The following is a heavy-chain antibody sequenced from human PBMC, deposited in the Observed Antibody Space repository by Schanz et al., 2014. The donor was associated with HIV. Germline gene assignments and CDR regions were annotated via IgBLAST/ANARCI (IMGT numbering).Heavy chain of an antibody. CDR2: ISYDGTNK. CDR3: AKDRNHYDSRYRGKGNYYYYYGMDV. D-gene: IGHD3-22*01. J-gene: IGHJ6*02. V-gene: IGHV3-30*18. Sequence: VQLLESGGDLVLPGGSLRLSCAASGFTFDSYGIHWVRQAPGKGLEWVAVISYDGTNKKFADSVKGRFTISRDNSKNTLYLQMKSLRPEDTAVYYCAKDRNHYDSRYRGKGNYYYYYGMDVWGQGTTVTVSS. CDR1: GFTFDSYG.